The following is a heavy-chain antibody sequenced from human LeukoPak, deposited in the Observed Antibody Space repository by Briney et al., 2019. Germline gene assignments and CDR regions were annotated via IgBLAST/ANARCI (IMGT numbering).Heavy chain of an antibody. CDR2: IYYSGST. CDR3: ARRSYGLLYFDY. D-gene: IGHD5-18*01. V-gene: IGHV4-39*01. J-gene: IGHJ4*02. CDR1: GGSISSSSYY. Sequence: SETLSLTCTVSGGSISSSSYYWGWIRQPPGKGLERIVSIYYSGSTYYNPSLKSRVTISVDTSKNQFSLKLSSVTAADTAVYYCARRSYGLLYFDYWGQGTLVTVSS.